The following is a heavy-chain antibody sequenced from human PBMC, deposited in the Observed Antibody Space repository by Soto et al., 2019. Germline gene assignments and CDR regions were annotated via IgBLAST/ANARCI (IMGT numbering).Heavy chain of an antibody. CDR1: GGSLSGYY. CDR2: VKDGGHT. CDR3: ARGQEGVVATH. V-gene: IGHV4-34*01. Sequence: QVKLQQWGAGLLKPSETLSLNCAVTGGSLSGYYWSWIRQPPGKGLEWIGEVKDGGHTNYSPSLRGRVTISSDPSNNQFSLRLNSVTAADTGVYYCARGQEGVVATHWDQGSLVTVSS. J-gene: IGHJ4*02. D-gene: IGHD5-12*01.